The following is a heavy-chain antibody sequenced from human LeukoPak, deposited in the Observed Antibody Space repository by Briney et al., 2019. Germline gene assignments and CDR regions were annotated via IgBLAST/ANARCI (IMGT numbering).Heavy chain of an antibody. D-gene: IGHD3-22*01. J-gene: IGHJ4*02. Sequence: ASVKVSCKAAGYTFTGYYMHWVRQAPGQGLEWMGWMNPNSGGTNYAQKFQGRVTMTRDTSISTAYMELSRLRSDDTAVYYCARGGFYYDSSGYSPIVGYWGQGTLVTVSS. CDR3: ARGGFYYDSSGYSPIVGY. CDR1: GYTFTGYY. V-gene: IGHV1-2*02. CDR2: MNPNSGGT.